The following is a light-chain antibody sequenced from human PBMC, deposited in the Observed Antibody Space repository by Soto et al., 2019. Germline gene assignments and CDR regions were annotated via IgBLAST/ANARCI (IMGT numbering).Light chain of an antibody. J-gene: IGKJ3*01. CDR2: SAS. CDR3: QQANSFPLT. V-gene: IGKV1-12*01. Sequence: DIQMTQSPSFVSASVGDRVTISCRASQAISSWLAWYQQKPGKAPSLLIYSASTLYSGVPSRFSGSGSGTDFTLTISSLQPEDFATYYCQQANSFPLTVGPGTKVDIK. CDR1: QAISSW.